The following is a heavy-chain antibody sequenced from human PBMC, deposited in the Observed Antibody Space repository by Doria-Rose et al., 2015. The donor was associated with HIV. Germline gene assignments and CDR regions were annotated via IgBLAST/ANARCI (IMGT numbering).Heavy chain of an antibody. CDR2: INTDGSII. D-gene: IGHD3-10*01. CDR1: GFTFSRYW. V-gene: IGHV3-74*01. J-gene: IGHJ5*02. CDR3: TKDMDLAGGGEELDP. Sequence: GGSLRPSCAASGFTFSRYWMDWVRQTPEKGLVWVSRINTDGSIINHADSVKGRFTTSRDNAKNTVYLQMNSLRPEDTAVYYCTKDMDLAGGGEELDPWGQGTLVTVSS.